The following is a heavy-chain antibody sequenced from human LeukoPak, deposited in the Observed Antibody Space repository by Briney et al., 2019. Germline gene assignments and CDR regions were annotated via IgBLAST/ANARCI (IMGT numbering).Heavy chain of an antibody. J-gene: IGHJ4*02. V-gene: IGHV3-7*03. D-gene: IGHD3-3*01. Sequence: GGSQRLSCAASGFTFTDYWMSWVRQAPGKGLEWVAFIRKRGIETNYVDSVKGRFTITRDNARNSLFLQMNSLRAEDTAVYYCAKGGYYNFWSGPEKTFDYWGQGTLVTVSS. CDR1: GFTFTDYW. CDR3: AKGGYYNFWSGPEKTFDY. CDR2: IRKRGIET.